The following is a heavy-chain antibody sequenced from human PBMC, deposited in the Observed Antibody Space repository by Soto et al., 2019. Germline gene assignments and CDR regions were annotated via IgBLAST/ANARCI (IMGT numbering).Heavy chain of an antibody. CDR2: IYYSGST. J-gene: IGHJ4*02. CDR3: ARDRRNYDSSGHYFDY. CDR1: GDSISSYY. Sequence: SETLSLTCTVSGDSISSYYWSWIRQPPGKGLEWIGYIYYSGSTNYNPSLKSRVTISVDTSKNQFSLKLSSVTAADTAVYYCARDRRNYDSSGHYFDYWGQGTLVTVSS. V-gene: IGHV4-59*01. D-gene: IGHD3-22*01.